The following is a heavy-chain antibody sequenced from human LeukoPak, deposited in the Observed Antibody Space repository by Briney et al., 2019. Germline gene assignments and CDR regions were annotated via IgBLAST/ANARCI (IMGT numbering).Heavy chain of an antibody. CDR1: GYTFTGYY. CDR2: FDPEDGET. D-gene: IGHD5-18*01. CDR3: AREGGKSGRIQPYDAFGI. V-gene: IGHV1-24*01. Sequence: ASVKVSCKASGYTFTGYYMHWVRQAPGKGLEWMGGFDPEDGETIYAQKFQGRVTMTEDTSTDTAYMELSSLRSEDTAVYYCAREGGKSGRIQPYDAFGIWGQGTMVTVSS. J-gene: IGHJ3*02.